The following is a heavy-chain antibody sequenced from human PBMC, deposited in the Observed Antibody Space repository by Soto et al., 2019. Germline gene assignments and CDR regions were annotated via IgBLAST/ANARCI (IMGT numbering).Heavy chain of an antibody. Sequence: SETLSLTCAVSGGSISSGGYSWSWIRQPPGKGLEWIGYIYHSGSTYYNPSLKSRVTISVDRSKNQFSLKLSSVTAADTAVYYCARADYYDSSGENWFDPWGQGTLVTVSS. J-gene: IGHJ5*02. D-gene: IGHD3-22*01. V-gene: IGHV4-30-2*01. CDR1: GGSISSGGYS. CDR2: IYHSGST. CDR3: ARADYYDSSGENWFDP.